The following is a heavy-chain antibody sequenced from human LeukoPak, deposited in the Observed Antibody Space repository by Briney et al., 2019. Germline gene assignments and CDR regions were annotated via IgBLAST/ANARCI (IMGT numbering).Heavy chain of an antibody. J-gene: IGHJ3*02. CDR3: AGDVDTAMLDAFDI. CDR2: IYYSGST. Sequence: LETLSLTCTVSGVSINTYYWSWVRQPPGKVLEWIASIYYSGSTDYNPSLKSRVAISIDTSKNQFSLKLSSVTAADTALYYCAGDVDTAMLDAFDIWGQGTMVTVSS. CDR1: GVSINTYY. V-gene: IGHV4-59*01. D-gene: IGHD5-18*01.